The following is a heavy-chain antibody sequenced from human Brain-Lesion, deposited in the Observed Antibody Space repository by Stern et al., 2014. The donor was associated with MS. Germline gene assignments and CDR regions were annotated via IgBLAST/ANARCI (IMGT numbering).Heavy chain of an antibody. Sequence: VQLVESGPGLVKPSQTLSLSCTVSGGSISSGGYYWSWIRQPAGKGLEWIGRIFNSGRTRSNPPPKSRVTISIDPSKNQFSRRLNPMTAADTAVYYCARGRVVPGFQYYATDVWGQGTTVIVSS. J-gene: IGHJ6*02. D-gene: IGHD2-2*01. CDR2: IFNSGRT. CDR1: GGSISSGGYY. CDR3: ARGRVVPGFQYYATDV. V-gene: IGHV4-61*02.